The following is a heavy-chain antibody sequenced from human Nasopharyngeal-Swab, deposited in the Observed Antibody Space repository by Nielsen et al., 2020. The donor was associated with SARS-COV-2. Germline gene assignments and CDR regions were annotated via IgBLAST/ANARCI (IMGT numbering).Heavy chain of an antibody. D-gene: IGHD6-6*01. J-gene: IGHJ5*02. Sequence: GGSLRLSCKGSGYSFTSYWIGWVRQMPGNGLEWMGIIYPGDSDARYSPSFQGQVTISADKSITTAYLQWSSLKASDTAMYYCARGVGIAAQNWFDPWGQGTLVTVSS. V-gene: IGHV5-51*01. CDR3: ARGVGIAAQNWFDP. CDR2: IYPGDSDA. CDR1: GYSFTSYW.